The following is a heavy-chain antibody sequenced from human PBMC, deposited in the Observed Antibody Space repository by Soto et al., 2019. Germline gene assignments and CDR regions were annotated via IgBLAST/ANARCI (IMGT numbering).Heavy chain of an antibody. CDR2: IEWGDDK. D-gene: IGHD3-9*01. CDR3: ARMLKRGTSDWIQIDY. Sequence: SGPTLVNPTQTLTLTCTVSGFALTTTGMCVTCIRQPPGKALEWLALIEWGDDKNYNTSLMTRLTLSKDTSKNQVVLTMTNMDPVDTGTYYCARMLKRGTSDWIQIDYWGQGTLATVS. V-gene: IGHV2-70*01. CDR1: GFALTTTGMC. J-gene: IGHJ4*02.